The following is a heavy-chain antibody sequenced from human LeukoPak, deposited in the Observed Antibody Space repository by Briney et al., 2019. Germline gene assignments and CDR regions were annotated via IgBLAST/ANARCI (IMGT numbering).Heavy chain of an antibody. Sequence: PSETLSLTCTVSGGSISSSSYYWGWIRQPPGKGLEWIGSIYYSGSTYYNPSLKSRVTISVDTSKNQFSLKLSSVTAADTAVYYCARVAGRTVDYWGQGTLVTVSS. CDR3: ARVAGRTVDY. CDR1: GGSISSSSYY. J-gene: IGHJ4*02. V-gene: IGHV4-39*07. D-gene: IGHD1-1*01. CDR2: IYYSGST.